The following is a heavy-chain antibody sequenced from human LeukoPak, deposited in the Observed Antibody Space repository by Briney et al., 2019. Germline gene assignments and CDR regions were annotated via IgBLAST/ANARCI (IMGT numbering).Heavy chain of an antibody. CDR1: GFTFSSYS. CDR2: ISSSSSTI. V-gene: IGHV3-48*01. J-gene: IGHJ4*02. Sequence: PGGSLRLSCAASGFTFSSYSMNWVRQAPGKGLEWVSYISSSSSTIYYADSVKGRFTISRDKAKNSLYLQMNSLRAEVTAVYYCARGNYYDSSGYSTRQFDYWGQGTLVTVSS. CDR3: ARGNYYDSSGYSTRQFDY. D-gene: IGHD3-22*01.